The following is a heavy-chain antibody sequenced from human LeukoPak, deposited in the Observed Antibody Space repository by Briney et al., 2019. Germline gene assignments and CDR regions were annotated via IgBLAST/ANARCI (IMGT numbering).Heavy chain of an antibody. Sequence: SETLSLTCTVSGGSISSGSYYWSWIRQPAGKGLEWIGRIYTSGSTNYNPSLKSRVTISVDTSKNQFSLKLSSVTAADTAVYYCARVVTMVRGTSSLFDYWGQGTLVTVSS. CDR2: IYTSGST. D-gene: IGHD3-10*01. J-gene: IGHJ4*02. V-gene: IGHV4-61*02. CDR1: GGSISSGSYY. CDR3: ARVVTMVRGTSSLFDY.